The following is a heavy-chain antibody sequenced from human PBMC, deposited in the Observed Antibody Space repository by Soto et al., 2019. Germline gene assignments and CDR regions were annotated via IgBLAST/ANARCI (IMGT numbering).Heavy chain of an antibody. Sequence: QVQLVQSGAEVKKPGASVKVSCKASGDPFSNCDSKWVRQATGQGLEWMGWMNPNSGNTGSARKFQGRVTMTRNTSISTADMELSSLRSEDTAVYYCARGRNGMDVWGQGTTVTVSS. V-gene: IGHV1-8*01. CDR3: ARGRNGMDV. CDR2: MNPNSGNT. J-gene: IGHJ6*02. CDR1: GDPFSNCD.